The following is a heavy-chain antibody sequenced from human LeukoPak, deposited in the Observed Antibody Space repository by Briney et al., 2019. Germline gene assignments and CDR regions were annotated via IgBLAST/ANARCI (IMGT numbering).Heavy chain of an antibody. D-gene: IGHD1-26*01. CDR2: ISGSGGST. CDR3: ARAIVGATTPGY. CDR1: GFTFSSYA. J-gene: IGHJ4*02. V-gene: IGHV3-23*01. Sequence: GGSLRLSCAASGFTFSSYAMSWVRQAPGKGLEWVSAISGSGGSTYYADSVKGRFTISRDNAKNSLYLQMNSLRAEDTAVYYCARAIVGATTPGYWGKGTLVTVSS.